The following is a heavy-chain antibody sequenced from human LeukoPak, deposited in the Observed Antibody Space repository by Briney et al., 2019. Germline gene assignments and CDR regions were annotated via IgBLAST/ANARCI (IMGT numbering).Heavy chain of an antibody. Sequence: GGSLRLSCAASGFTFSSYWMHWVRQAPGKGLVWVSRINSDGSSTSYADSVKGRFTISRDNAKNSLYLQMNSLRVEDTAVYYCARDRWAAAGSDLFDYWGQGTLVTVSS. V-gene: IGHV3-74*01. J-gene: IGHJ4*02. D-gene: IGHD6-13*01. CDR2: INSDGSST. CDR3: ARDRWAAAGSDLFDY. CDR1: GFTFSSYW.